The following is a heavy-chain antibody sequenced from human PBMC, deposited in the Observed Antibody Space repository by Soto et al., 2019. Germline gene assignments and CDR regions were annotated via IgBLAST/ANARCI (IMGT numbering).Heavy chain of an antibody. J-gene: IGHJ4*02. CDR3: ARPGIAAAGTLDY. V-gene: IGHV4-34*01. CDR1: GGSFSGYY. D-gene: IGHD6-13*01. Sequence: QVQLQQWGAGLLKPSETLSLTCAVYGGSFSGYYWSWIRQPPGKGLEWIGEINHSGSTNYNPSLKSRVTISVDTSKNQFSLKLSSVTAAVTAVYYCARPGIAAAGTLDYWGQGTLVTVSS. CDR2: INHSGST.